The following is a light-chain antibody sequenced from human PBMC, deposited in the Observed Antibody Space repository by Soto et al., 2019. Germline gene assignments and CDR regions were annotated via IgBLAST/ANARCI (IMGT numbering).Light chain of an antibody. CDR3: QSYDDSLSVHYV. CDR1: SSNIGSTYD. Sequence: QAVVTQPPSVSGAPGQRVTISCTGSSSNIGSTYDVQWYQQRPGTAPKLLIHGNTDRPSGVPDRFSGSKSGTSASLAITGLQADDEADYYCQSYDDSLSVHYVFGTGTKLTVL. J-gene: IGLJ1*01. V-gene: IGLV1-40*01. CDR2: GNT.